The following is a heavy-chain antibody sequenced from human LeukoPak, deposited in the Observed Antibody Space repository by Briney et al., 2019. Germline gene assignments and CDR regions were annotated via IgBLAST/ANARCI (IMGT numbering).Heavy chain of an antibody. CDR2: VNLQGST. D-gene: IGHD1/OR15-1a*01. CDR1: GGSITSTNY. J-gene: IGHJ4*02. V-gene: IGHV4-4*02. CDR3: ARHVEHAAYFHH. Sequence: PSGTLSLTCGVSGGSITSTNYWTWVRQPPGKGLEWIGEVNLQGSTNYNPSLMGRVAISVDMSENHISLQLTSVTDADTAVYYCARHVEHAAYFHHWGQGVLVTVSS.